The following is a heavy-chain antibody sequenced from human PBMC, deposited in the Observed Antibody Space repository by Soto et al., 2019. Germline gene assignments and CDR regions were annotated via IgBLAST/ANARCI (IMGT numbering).Heavy chain of an antibody. V-gene: IGHV3-33*01. CDR2: IWYDGSNK. Sequence: QVQLVESGGGVVQPGRSLRLSCAASGFTFRSYGMHWVRQAPGKGLEWVAVIWYDGSNKYYADSVKGRFTISRDNSKNTLYLQMNSLRAEDTAVYYCARELAWNDRYDYWHQGSLVTVSS. D-gene: IGHD1-1*01. CDR1: GFTFRSYG. CDR3: ARELAWNDRYDY. J-gene: IGHJ4*02.